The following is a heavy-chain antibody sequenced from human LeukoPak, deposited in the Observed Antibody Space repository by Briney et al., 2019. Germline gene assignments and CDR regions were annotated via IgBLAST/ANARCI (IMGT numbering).Heavy chain of an antibody. J-gene: IGHJ4*02. Sequence: GGSLRLSCAASGFIFSSYSMSWVRQAPGKGLEWVSSISTSSSYIYYADSVKGRFTISRDNAKNTLYLQMNSLRPEDTAVYYCAKDGGVVTTTLGYWGQGTLITVSS. CDR2: ISTSSSYI. CDR1: GFIFSSYS. CDR3: AKDGGVVTTTLGY. D-gene: IGHD4-23*01. V-gene: IGHV3-21*01.